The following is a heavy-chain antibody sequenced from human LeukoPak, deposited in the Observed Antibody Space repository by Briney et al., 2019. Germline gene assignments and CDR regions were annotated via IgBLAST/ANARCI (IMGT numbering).Heavy chain of an antibody. D-gene: IGHD3-22*01. CDR2: IIPIFGTA. J-gene: IGHJ4*02. Sequence: ASVKVSCKASGGTFSSYAISWVRQAPGQGLEWMGGIIPIFGTANYAQKFQGRVTITADKSTSTAYMELSSLRSEDTAVYYCAADPYYYDSSGYYLFDYWGQGTLVTVSS. CDR3: AADPYYYDSSGYYLFDY. V-gene: IGHV1-69*06. CDR1: GGTFSSYA.